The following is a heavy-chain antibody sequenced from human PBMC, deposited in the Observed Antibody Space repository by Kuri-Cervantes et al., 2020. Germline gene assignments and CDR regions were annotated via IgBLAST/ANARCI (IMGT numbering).Heavy chain of an antibody. D-gene: IGHD3-10*01. J-gene: IGHJ3*02. V-gene: IGHV4-34*01. CDR2: INHSGST. Sequence: SETLSLTCAVSGYSISSGYYWSWIRQPPGKGLEWIGEINHSGSTNYNPSLKSRVTISVDTSKNQFSLKLSSVTAADTAVYYCARPRGYYGSGSYYPATRPWYAFDIWGQGTMVTVSS. CDR3: ARPRGYYGSGSYYPATRPWYAFDI. CDR1: GYSISSGYY.